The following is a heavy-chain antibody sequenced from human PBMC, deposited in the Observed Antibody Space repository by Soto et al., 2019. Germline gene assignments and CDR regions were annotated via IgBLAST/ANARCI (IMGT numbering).Heavy chain of an antibody. D-gene: IGHD3-9*01. Sequence: PVGALRLSCAASGFTFSSYWMQWVRQAPGKGLVWVSRINSDGSSTSYADSVKGRFTISRDNAKNTLYLQMNSLRAEDTAVYYCAREEDWLFIDYWGQGTLVTVSS. V-gene: IGHV3-74*01. CDR2: INSDGSST. CDR1: GFTFSSYW. CDR3: AREEDWLFIDY. J-gene: IGHJ4*02.